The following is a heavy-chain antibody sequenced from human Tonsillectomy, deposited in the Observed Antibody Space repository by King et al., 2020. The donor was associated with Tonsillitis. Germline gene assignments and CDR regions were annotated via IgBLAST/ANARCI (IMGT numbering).Heavy chain of an antibody. CDR3: ARPHYYYDTGGYYEADAFDI. Sequence: VQLVESGAEVKKPGESLKISCKGSGYSFTTYWIGWVRQMPGKGLEWMGIIYPGDSDTRYSPSFQGQVTISADKSISTAYLQWSSLKASDTAMYYCARPHYYYDTGGYYEADAFDIWGQGTTVTVSS. J-gene: IGHJ3*02. D-gene: IGHD3-22*01. V-gene: IGHV5-51*01. CDR2: IYPGDSDT. CDR1: GYSFTTYW.